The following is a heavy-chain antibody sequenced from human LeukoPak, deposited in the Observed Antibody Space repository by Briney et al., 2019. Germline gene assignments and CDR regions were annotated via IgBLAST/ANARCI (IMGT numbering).Heavy chain of an antibody. Sequence: SGGSLRLSCAASGFTFSNAWMNWVGQAPGKGLEGVGRIKSKTDGGTTDYATHVKGRFTISRDDSKNTLYLQINSLKTEDTAVYYRTTYSRSSFDYWGQGTLVTVSS. CDR2: IKSKTDGGTT. J-gene: IGHJ4*02. CDR3: TTYSRSSFDY. D-gene: IGHD6-6*01. V-gene: IGHV3-15*01. CDR1: GFTFSNAW.